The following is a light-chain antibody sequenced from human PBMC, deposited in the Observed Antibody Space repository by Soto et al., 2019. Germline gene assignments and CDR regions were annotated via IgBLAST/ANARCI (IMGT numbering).Light chain of an antibody. V-gene: IGLV2-14*01. Sequence: QSVLTQPASVSGSPGQSITISCTGTSSDIGRYDYVAWYRHHPGKSPALIIYEVSNRPSGISNRFSASKSGNTASLTISGLQAEDEDDYYCSSYTAPGTDVFGGGTKLTVL. J-gene: IGLJ2*01. CDR1: SSDIGRYDY. CDR2: EVS. CDR3: SSYTAPGTDV.